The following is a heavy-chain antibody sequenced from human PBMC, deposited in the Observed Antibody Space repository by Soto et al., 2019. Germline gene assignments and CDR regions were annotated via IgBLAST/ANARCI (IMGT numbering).Heavy chain of an antibody. CDR1: GFIFRDYT. Sequence: GGSLRLSCTASGFIFRDYTMSWVRQAPGKGLEWVSGISGGGDITYYADSQRGRFTISRDNSRNTLYLQMNSLREEDTAVYHCSKERHGVKVTLNWLASWGQGTLVTVSS. V-gene: IGHV3-23*01. J-gene: IGHJ5*01. D-gene: IGHD3-3*01. CDR2: ISGGGDIT. CDR3: SKERHGVKVTLNWLAS.